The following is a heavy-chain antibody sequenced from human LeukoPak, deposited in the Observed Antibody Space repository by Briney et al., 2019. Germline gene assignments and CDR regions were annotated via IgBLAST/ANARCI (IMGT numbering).Heavy chain of an antibody. CDR2: INTDGSST. D-gene: IGHD3-10*01. J-gene: IGHJ4*02. V-gene: IGHV3-74*01. Sequence: GGSLRLSCAASGFTFSSYWMHWVRQAPGKGLVWVSRINTDGSSTSYADSVKGRFTISRDNAKNTLYLQMNSLRDEDTAVYYCAREGSGSYYIRYYFDYWGQGTLVTVSS. CDR3: AREGSGSYYIRYYFDY. CDR1: GFTFSSYW.